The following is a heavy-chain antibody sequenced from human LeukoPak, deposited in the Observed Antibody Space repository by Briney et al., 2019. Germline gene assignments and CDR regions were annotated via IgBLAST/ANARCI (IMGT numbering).Heavy chain of an antibody. V-gene: IGHV3-33*08. CDR2: IWYDGSNK. J-gene: IGHJ4*02. CDR1: RFTFNTYA. CDR3: ARVSPVDYYDSSGYFDY. Sequence: GGSLRLSCAASRFTFNTYAMHWVRQAPGKGLEWVAVIWYDGSNKYYADSVKGRFTISRDNSKNTLYLQMNSLRAEDTAVYYCARVSPVDYYDSSGYFDYWGQGTLVTVSS. D-gene: IGHD3-22*01.